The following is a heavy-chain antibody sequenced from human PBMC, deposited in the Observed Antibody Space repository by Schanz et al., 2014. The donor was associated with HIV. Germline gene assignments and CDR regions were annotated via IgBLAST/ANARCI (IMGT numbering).Heavy chain of an antibody. Sequence: EVQLLEFGGGLVRPGESLRLSCAASGFTFSSDAMSWVRQAPGTGLEWVAVISGSGGSTYYADSVKGRFTISRDNSKNTLYLQMNSLRAEDTAVYYCAKRIIFGVVFPANFDYWGQGTLVTVSS. CDR1: GFTFSSDA. CDR2: ISGSGGST. CDR3: AKRIIFGVVFPANFDY. D-gene: IGHD3-3*01. J-gene: IGHJ4*02. V-gene: IGHV3-23*01.